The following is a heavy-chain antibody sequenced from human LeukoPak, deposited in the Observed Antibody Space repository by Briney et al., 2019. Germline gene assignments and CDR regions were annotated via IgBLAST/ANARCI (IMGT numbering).Heavy chain of an antibody. D-gene: IGHD6-13*01. CDR1: GGSISTSNYY. V-gene: IGHV4-39*07. CDR2: IFYSGST. CDR3: VVGRSVAAAGTSQGWFDP. Sequence: SETLSLTCTVSGGSISTSNYYWGWIRQPPGKGLEWIGNIFYSGSTYYSPSLKSRVTISLDTSRNQFSLKLSSVTAADTAVYYCVVGRSVAAAGTSQGWFDPWGQGTLVTVSS. J-gene: IGHJ5*02.